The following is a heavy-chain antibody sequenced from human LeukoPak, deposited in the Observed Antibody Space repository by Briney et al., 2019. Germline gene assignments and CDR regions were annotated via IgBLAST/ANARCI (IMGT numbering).Heavy chain of an antibody. CDR2: IRSRVNNYAT. Sequence: PGGSLRLSCAASGFTFSGSAMHWVRQAAGKGLECVARIRSRVNNYATAYSESVRGRFAISRDDSKNTAYLEMNSLKTEDTAIYYCARSTREVGERFDYWGQGTLVTVSS. D-gene: IGHD3-10*01. J-gene: IGHJ4*02. CDR3: ARSTREVGERFDY. CDR1: GFTFSGSA. V-gene: IGHV3-73*01.